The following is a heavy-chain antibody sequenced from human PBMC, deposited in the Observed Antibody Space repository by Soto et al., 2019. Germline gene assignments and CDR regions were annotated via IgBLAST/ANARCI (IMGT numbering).Heavy chain of an antibody. CDR1: EGTFSTYT. Sequence: QVQLVQSGAEVKKPGSSVKVSCKASEGTFSTYTIIWVRQAPGQGLEWMGGIPTFGAADYAQKFQGRVTVTAEESTSTAYMDLSSLRSEDTAVYYCARVRYCSGNRCSHYSGVDVWGQGTTVTVSS. CDR3: ARVRYCSGNRCSHYSGVDV. CDR2: IPTFGAA. V-gene: IGHV1-69*12. J-gene: IGHJ6*02. D-gene: IGHD2-15*01.